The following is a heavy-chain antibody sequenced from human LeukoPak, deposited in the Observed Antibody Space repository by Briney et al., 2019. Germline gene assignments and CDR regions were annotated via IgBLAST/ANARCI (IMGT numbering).Heavy chain of an antibody. Sequence: PGRSLRLSCAASGFTFSSYAMHWVRQAPGKGLEWVAVISYDGSNKYYADSVKGRFTISRDNSKNTLYLQMNSLRAEDTAVYYCARDRIGYCSGGSCYSSNYYYYGMDVWGKGTTVTVSS. CDR2: ISYDGSNK. CDR3: ARDRIGYCSGGSCYSSNYYYYGMDV. CDR1: GFTFSSYA. D-gene: IGHD2-15*01. J-gene: IGHJ6*04. V-gene: IGHV3-30*04.